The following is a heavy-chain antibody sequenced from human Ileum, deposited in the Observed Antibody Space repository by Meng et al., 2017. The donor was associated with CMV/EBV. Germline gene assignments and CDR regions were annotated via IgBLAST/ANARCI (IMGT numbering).Heavy chain of an antibody. J-gene: IGHJ4*02. CDR3: ARGAAAGYSGYDYVGADY. D-gene: IGHD5-12*01. V-gene: IGHV4-61*01. CDR2: IYYSGST. CDR1: SVSSGRYY. Sequence: SVSSGRYYWSWIRQPPGKGLEWIGYIYYSGSTNYNPSLKSRVTISVDTSKNQFSLKLSSVTAADTAVYYCARGAAAGYSGYDYVGADYWGQGTLVTVSS.